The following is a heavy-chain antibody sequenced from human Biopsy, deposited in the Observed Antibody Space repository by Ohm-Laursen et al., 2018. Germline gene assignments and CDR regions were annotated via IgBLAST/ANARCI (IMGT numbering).Heavy chain of an antibody. V-gene: IGHV4-39*01. CDR3: ARHPTGFWFDP. CDR1: AASVSGGTFY. Sequence: SDTLSLTCPVSAASVSGGTFYWSWLRPPPGKGLGWVGSIYNTETTFYNPSLKSRVTISVDTSTNQFSLKVSSVAAADTALYFCARHPTGFWFDPWGHGTLVTVSS. J-gene: IGHJ5*02. CDR2: IYNTETT.